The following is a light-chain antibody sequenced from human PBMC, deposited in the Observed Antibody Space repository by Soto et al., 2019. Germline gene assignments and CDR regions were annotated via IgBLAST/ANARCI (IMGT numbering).Light chain of an antibody. CDR2: GAS. CDR3: LQDCNYPWT. V-gene: IGKV3-20*01. CDR1: QSDGSNL. Sequence: ELGSTQDPSTRTLSPGERASISCMARQSDGSNLLAWYQQKRGQAPRLLIYGASNRATGIPDRFSDSGSGIDFTLAVSALQPEGFSTYYCLQDCNYPWTFGQGTKVDI. J-gene: IGKJ1*01.